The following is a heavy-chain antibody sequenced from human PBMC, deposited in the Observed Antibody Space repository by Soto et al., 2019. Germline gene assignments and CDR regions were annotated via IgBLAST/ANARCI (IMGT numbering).Heavy chain of an antibody. CDR3: ARHSYGYRAIYYYYYGMDV. CDR2: MNPNSGNT. CDR1: GYTFTSYD. J-gene: IGHJ6*02. Sequence: ASVKVSCKASGYTFTSYDINWVRQATGQGLEWMGWMNPNSGNTGYAQKFQGRVTMTRKTSISTAYMELSSLRSEDTAVYYCARHSYGYRAIYYYYYGMDVWGQGTTVTVSS. V-gene: IGHV1-8*01. D-gene: IGHD5-18*01.